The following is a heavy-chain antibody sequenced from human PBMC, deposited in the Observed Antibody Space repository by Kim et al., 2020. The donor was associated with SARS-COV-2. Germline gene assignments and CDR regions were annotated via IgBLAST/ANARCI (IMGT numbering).Heavy chain of an antibody. CDR3: ARDLERVNWFDP. V-gene: IGHV1-8*01. Sequence: GYAQKFQGRVTMNRNTSISTAYMELSSLRSENTAVYYCARDLERVNWFDPWGQGTLVTVSS. J-gene: IGHJ5*02.